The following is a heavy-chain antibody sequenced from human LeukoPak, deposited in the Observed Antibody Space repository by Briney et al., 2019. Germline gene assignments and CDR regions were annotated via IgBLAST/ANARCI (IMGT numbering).Heavy chain of an antibody. CDR2: ISGSGGGT. D-gene: IGHD3-10*01. CDR3: SKDRTTSGGAEGY. V-gene: IGHV3-23*01. J-gene: IGHJ4*02. Sequence: GGSLRLSCAASGFTFNIYSMNWVRQAPGKGLEWVSGISGSGGGTYYADSVKGRFTISRDNSKNTLYLQMNSLRAEDTAIYYCSKDRTTSGGAEGYWGQGTLVTVSA. CDR1: GFTFNIYS.